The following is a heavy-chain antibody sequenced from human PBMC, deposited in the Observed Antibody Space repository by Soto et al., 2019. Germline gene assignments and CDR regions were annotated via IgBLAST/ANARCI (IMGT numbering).Heavy chain of an antibody. J-gene: IGHJ4*02. CDR3: ARDSTYDTPNY. CDR1: GFTFSSYA. CDR2: ISYDGSNK. D-gene: IGHD3-22*01. Sequence: QVPLVESGGGVVQPGRSLRLSCAASGFTFSSYAMHWVRQAPGKGLEWVAVISYDGSNKYYADSVKGRFTISRDNSKNTLYLQMNSLRAEDPAVYYCARDSTYDTPNYWGQGTLVTVSS. V-gene: IGHV3-30-3*01.